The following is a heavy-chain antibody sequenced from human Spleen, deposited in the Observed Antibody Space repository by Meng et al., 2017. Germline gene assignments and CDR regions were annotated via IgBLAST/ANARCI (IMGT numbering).Heavy chain of an antibody. CDR2: INHSGST. Sequence: QGQLQHWGAGLLKPSGTRSLTCVVSGGSFSDYYWSWIRQPPGKGLEWIGEINHSGSTNYNPSLESRATISVDTSQNNLSLKLSSVTAADSAVYYCARGPTTMAHDFDYWGQGTLVTVSS. J-gene: IGHJ4*02. D-gene: IGHD4-11*01. CDR3: ARGPTTMAHDFDY. CDR1: GGSFSDYY. V-gene: IGHV4-34*01.